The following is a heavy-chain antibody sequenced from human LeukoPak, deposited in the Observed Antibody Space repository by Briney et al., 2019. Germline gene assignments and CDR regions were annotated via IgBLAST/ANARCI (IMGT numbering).Heavy chain of an antibody. V-gene: IGHV4-38-2*01. CDR2: IYHSGST. CDR3: ATQSPNIVGATSYYFDY. J-gene: IGHJ4*02. D-gene: IGHD1-26*01. CDR1: GGSFSGYY. Sequence: SETLSLTCAVYGGSFSGYYWGWIRQPPGKGLEWIGSIYHSGSTYYNPSLKSRVTISVDTSKNQFSLKLSSVTAADTAVYYCATQSPNIVGATSYYFDYWGQGTLVTVSS.